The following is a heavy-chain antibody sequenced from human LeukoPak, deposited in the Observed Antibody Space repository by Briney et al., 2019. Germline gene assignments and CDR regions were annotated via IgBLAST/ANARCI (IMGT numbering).Heavy chain of an antibody. D-gene: IGHD2-2*01. CDR1: EFTFSTYS. V-gene: IGHV3-21*01. CDR3: ARSGYCSSTSCYGAFDI. J-gene: IGHJ3*02. Sequence: GGSLRLSCAASEFTFSTYSMNWVRQAPGRGLEWVSSISSSSNYIYYADSVKGRSTISRDNAKNSLYLQMNSLRAEDTAVYYCARSGYCSSTSCYGAFDIWGQGTLITVSS. CDR2: ISSSSNYI.